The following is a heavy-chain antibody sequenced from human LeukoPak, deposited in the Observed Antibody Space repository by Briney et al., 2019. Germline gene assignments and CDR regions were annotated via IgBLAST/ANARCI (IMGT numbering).Heavy chain of an antibody. CDR2: IYGGGNI. D-gene: IGHD2-15*01. CDR1: GFTVSSNY. CDR3: ARDGLGYCSGGSCHPTQYGMDV. J-gene: IGHJ6*02. Sequence: GGSLRLSCEASGFTVSSNYMNWVRQAPGKGLEWVSVIYGGGNIYYADSVKGRFTISRDNSKNTLYLQMNSLRAEDTAVYYCARDGLGYCSGGSCHPTQYGMDVWGQGTTVTVSS. V-gene: IGHV3-53*05.